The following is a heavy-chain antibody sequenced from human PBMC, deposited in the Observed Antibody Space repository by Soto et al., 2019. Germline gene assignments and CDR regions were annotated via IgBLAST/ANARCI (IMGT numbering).Heavy chain of an antibody. J-gene: IGHJ3*01. CDR2: IYYSGAT. D-gene: IGHD4-17*01. Sequence: QLQLQASGPGLVKPSETLSLVCTVSGGSMRNSRYYWGWIRQPPGKGLEWIGGIYYSGATYYKSSRESRVSISVDTAMIESTLRLSSVTAAGTAVYYCARTDEVSLYGDGPFHSWGKGTMVTVTS. CDR3: ARTDEVSLYGDGPFHS. V-gene: IGHV4-39*01. CDR1: GGSMRNSRYY.